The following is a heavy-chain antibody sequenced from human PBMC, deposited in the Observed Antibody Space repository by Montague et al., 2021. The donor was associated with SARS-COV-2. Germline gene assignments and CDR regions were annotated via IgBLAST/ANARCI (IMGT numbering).Heavy chain of an antibody. CDR1: GGSISSDGYY. Sequence: TLSLTCTVSGGSISSDGYYWSWIRQHPGKGLEWNGNIYYSGSTSYNPSLKSRVTISVDTSKNQFSLKLSSVTAADTAVYYCARAYYDILTGYYNFDYWGQGTLVTVSS. D-gene: IGHD3-9*01. V-gene: IGHV4-31*03. J-gene: IGHJ4*02. CDR2: IYYSGST. CDR3: ARAYYDILTGYYNFDY.